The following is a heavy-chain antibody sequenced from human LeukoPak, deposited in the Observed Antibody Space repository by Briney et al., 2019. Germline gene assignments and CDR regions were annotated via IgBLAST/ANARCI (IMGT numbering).Heavy chain of an antibody. J-gene: IGHJ4*02. V-gene: IGHV4-4*07. Sequence: SETLSLPCTVSSGSISSYYWGWVRQPPGKGLEWIGRIYTTGTTHYNPSLKSRVTMSVDTSTNQFSLNLRSMTAADTAVYYCGRQGYTASYYFLDYWSQGTLVTVS. D-gene: IGHD1-26*01. CDR2: IYTTGTT. CDR3: GRQGYTASYYFLDY. CDR1: SGSISSYY.